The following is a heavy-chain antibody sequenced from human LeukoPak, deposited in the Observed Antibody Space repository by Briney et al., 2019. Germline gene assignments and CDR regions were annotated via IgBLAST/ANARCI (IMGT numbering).Heavy chain of an antibody. CDR2: IYYSGST. V-gene: IGHV4-39*01. Sequence: SETLSLTCTVSGGSISSYYWGWIRQPPGKGLEWIGSIYYSGSTYYNPSLKSRVTISVDTSKNQFSLKLSSVTAADTAVYYCARGLVVVAVGLYFDYWGQGTLVTVSS. D-gene: IGHD2-15*01. CDR1: GGSISSYY. J-gene: IGHJ4*02. CDR3: ARGLVVVAVGLYFDY.